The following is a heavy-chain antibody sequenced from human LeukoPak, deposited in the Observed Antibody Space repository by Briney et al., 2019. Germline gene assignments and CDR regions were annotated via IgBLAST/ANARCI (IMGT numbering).Heavy chain of an antibody. V-gene: IGHV3-33*01. CDR1: GLRFDIYG. Sequence: GRSLRLSCAASGLRFDIYGMRWVRQAPDKVLEWVAFIWADGRREFYADSVRGRFTVPRHNSNNTLYLHMTSLRAEDTALYYCARDRNNYYFDYCGQGTLLSVSS. CDR3: ARDRNNYYFDY. D-gene: IGHD1-20*01. CDR2: IWADGRRE. J-gene: IGHJ4*02.